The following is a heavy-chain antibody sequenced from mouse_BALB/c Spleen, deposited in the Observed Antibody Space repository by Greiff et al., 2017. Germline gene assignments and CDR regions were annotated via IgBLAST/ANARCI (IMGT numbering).Heavy chain of an antibody. CDR3: ATYDWAMDY. CDR1: GYTFTSYW. Sequence: QVQLQQSGAELVKPGASVKLSCKASGYTFTSYWMHWVKQRPGQGLEWIGEINPSNGRTNYNEKFKSKATLTVDKSSSTAYMQLSSLTSEDSAVYYCATYDWAMDYWGQGTSVTVSS. J-gene: IGHJ4*01. CDR2: INPSNGRT. V-gene: IGHV1S81*02. D-gene: IGHD2-12*01.